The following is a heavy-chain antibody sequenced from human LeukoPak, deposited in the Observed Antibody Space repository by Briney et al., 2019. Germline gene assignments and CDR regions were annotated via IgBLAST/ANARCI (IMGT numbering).Heavy chain of an antibody. V-gene: IGHV1-69*05. CDR3: ARHVEMATIGGFDY. J-gene: IGHJ4*02. CDR2: IIPIFGTA. CDR1: GYTFTSYG. Sequence: ASVKVSCKASGYTFTSYGISWVRQAPGQGLEWTGGIIPIFGTANYAQKFQGRVTITTDESTSTAYMELSSLRSEDTAVYYCARHVEMATIGGFDYWGQGTLVTVSS. D-gene: IGHD5-24*01.